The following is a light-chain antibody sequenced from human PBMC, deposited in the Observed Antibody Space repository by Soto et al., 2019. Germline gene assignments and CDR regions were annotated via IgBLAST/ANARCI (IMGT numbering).Light chain of an antibody. CDR1: QSISNS. CDR2: KAS. V-gene: IGKV1-5*03. J-gene: IGKJ4*01. Sequence: DIQMTQSPSTLSASVGDRVTITCRASQSISNSLAWYQQKPGKAPNLLIYKASSLESGVPSRFRGSGSGTEFTLTISSLQPDDFATYYCQQYNDYSRLTFGGGTKVEIK. CDR3: QQYNDYSRLT.